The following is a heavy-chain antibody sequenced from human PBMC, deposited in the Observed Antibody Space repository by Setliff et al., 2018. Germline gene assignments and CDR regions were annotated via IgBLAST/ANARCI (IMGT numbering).Heavy chain of an antibody. V-gene: IGHV4-34*01. J-gene: IGHJ4*02. Sequence: SETLSLTCAVYGGSFSGYYWSWIRQPPGKGLEWIGEINHNGMAYYNPSLKSRVTMSVDTSKNQFSLNLTSVTAADTAVYYCARASVVHAIAVGYWGQGTLVTVSS. D-gene: IGHD2-15*01. CDR3: ARASVVHAIAVGY. CDR2: INHNGMA. CDR1: GGSFSGYY.